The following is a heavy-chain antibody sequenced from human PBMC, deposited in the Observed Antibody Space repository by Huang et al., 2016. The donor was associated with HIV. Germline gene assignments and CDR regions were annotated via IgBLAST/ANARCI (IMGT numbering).Heavy chain of an antibody. CDR2: IRGKGQGATT. CDR3: TRVVYSGTYYGFFDY. D-gene: IGHD1-26*01. J-gene: IGHJ4*02. CDR1: GFTFGGYA. V-gene: IGHV3-49*03. Sequence: EVQLVESGGGWVQPGRSLRLSCTGSGFTFGGYAMSWFRQAPGKGLEWVVFIRGKGQGATTEYAASVQGRFTISRDDSKTIAYLQMNSLKTEDTAIYFCTRVVYSGTYYGFFDYWGQGTLVTVSS.